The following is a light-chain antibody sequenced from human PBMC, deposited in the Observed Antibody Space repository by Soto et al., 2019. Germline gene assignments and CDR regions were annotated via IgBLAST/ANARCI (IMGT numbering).Light chain of an antibody. J-gene: IGLJ1*01. Sequence: QSALAQPPSVSGSPGQSITISCTGTTGDVSTYHYVSWFQQHPGKSPKLLIHEVTRRPSDVSPRFSGSKSGDTASLTISGLQAEDEADYYCSSYRKSDTLVFGTGTKVTVL. V-gene: IGLV2-14*01. CDR2: EVT. CDR3: SSYRKSDTLV. CDR1: TGDVSTYHY.